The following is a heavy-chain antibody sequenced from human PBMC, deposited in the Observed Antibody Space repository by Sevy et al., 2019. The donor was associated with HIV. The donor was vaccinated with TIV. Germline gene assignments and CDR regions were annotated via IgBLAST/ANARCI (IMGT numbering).Heavy chain of an antibody. CDR3: AREGCTKPHDY. CDR2: LYFRCGEI. CDR1: GFTFSKYS. J-gene: IGHJ4*02. Sequence: GGSLRLSCVASGFTFSKYSMSWVRQPPGKGLEWVSTLYFRCGEINYADSVKGRFTISRDNSKSSVYLQMNNLRPEDTAVYYCAREGCTKPHDYWVQGTLVTVSS. V-gene: IGHV3-23*01. D-gene: IGHD2-8*01.